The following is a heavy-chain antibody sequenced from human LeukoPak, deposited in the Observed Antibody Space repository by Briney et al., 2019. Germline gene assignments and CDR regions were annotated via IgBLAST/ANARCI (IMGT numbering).Heavy chain of an antibody. D-gene: IGHD3-22*01. J-gene: IGHJ4*02. V-gene: IGHV1-2*02. CDR3: ARDEEYYYDSSGYYCVGDY. CDR1: GYPFNNYD. CDR2: INPNSGGT. Sequence: ASVKVSCKASGYPFNNYDINWVRQATGQGLEWMGWINPNSGGTNYAQKFQGRVTMTRDTSISTAYMELSRLRSDDTAVYYCARDEEYYYDSSGYYCVGDYWGQGTLVTVSS.